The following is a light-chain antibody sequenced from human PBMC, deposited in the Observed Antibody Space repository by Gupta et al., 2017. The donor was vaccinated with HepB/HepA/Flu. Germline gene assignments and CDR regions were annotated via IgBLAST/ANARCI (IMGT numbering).Light chain of an antibody. Sequence: EIVMTQSPATLSVSPGERATLSCRARQSVSRNLAWYQQKPGQAPRLLIYGASTRAKGIPDRCSGSADGTEGTITINSRQSDDSAVYYCQQENNGHAWCTFGQGTKLEIK. CDR1: QSVSRN. J-gene: IGKJ2*02. CDR3: QQENNGHAWCT. V-gene: IGKV3-15*01. CDR2: GAS.